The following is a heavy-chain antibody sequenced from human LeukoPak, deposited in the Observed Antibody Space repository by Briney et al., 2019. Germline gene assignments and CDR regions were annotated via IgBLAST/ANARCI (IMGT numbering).Heavy chain of an antibody. V-gene: IGHV4-59*11. Sequence: SETLSLTCTVSGGSITSHSWSWIRQPPGKGLEWIGYIFYSGHTNYNPSLRSRFPISVDTSKTQFSLRLSSVTAADTAVYYCARDTDRRSSPGSWFDPWGQGTLVTVSS. CDR1: GGSITSHS. J-gene: IGHJ5*02. CDR2: IFYSGHT. D-gene: IGHD2-15*01. CDR3: ARDTDRRSSPGSWFDP.